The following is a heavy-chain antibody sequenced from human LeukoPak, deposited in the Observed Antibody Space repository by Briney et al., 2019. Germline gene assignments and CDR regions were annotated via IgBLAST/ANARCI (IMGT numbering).Heavy chain of an antibody. D-gene: IGHD3-22*01. V-gene: IGHV3-30*02. CDR2: IRYVGINK. CDR3: ARDMYYYDSSGQNGGFDY. J-gene: IGHJ4*02. CDR1: GFTFSTYG. Sequence: GGSLRLSCAASGFTFSTYGMHWVRQAPGKGLEWVSFIRYVGINKYYADSVKGRFTISRDNSKNTLYLQMNSLRAEDTAVYYCARDMYYYDSSGQNGGFDYWGQGTLVTVSS.